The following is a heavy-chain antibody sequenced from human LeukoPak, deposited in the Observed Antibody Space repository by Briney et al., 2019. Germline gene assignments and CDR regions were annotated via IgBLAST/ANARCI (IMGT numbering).Heavy chain of an antibody. V-gene: IGHV4-34*01. Sequence: SETLSLTCAVYGGSFSGYYWSWVRQLPGKGLEWVGEINHSGSPNFNPSLKSRVTISVDTSKIQFSLKLSSVTAADTAVYYCARGGSERWPLDYWGQGTLVTVSS. CDR2: INHSGSP. D-gene: IGHD5-24*01. CDR1: GGSFSGYY. J-gene: IGHJ4*02. CDR3: ARGGSERWPLDY.